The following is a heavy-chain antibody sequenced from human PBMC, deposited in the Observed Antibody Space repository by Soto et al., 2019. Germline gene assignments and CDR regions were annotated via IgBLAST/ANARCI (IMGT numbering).Heavy chain of an antibody. CDR1: GFSFSGYA. CDR2: ISGGGGST. Sequence: GGSLRLSCAASGFSFSGYAVTWVRQAPGKGLEWVSAISGGGGSTYYADSVKGRFTISRDNSKNTLHLQMNSLRAEDTAVYYCAKTESFNGYYNAFDYWGRGTQVTVSS. V-gene: IGHV3-23*01. CDR3: AKTESFNGYYNAFDY. D-gene: IGHD3-9*01. J-gene: IGHJ4*02.